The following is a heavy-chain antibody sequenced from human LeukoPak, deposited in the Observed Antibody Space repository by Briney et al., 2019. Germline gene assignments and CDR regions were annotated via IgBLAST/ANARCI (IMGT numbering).Heavy chain of an antibody. CDR2: IKSKSDGGTT. Sequence: GGFLRLSCAASGFTFNNAYISWVRQAPGKGLEWVGRIKSKSDGGTTDYAAPVKGRFTISRDDSKNTLYLQMNSLQTEDTAVYYCATGSTSRHLFDYWGQGTLVTVSS. CDR1: GFTFNNAY. CDR3: ATGSTSRHLFDY. J-gene: IGHJ4*02. V-gene: IGHV3-15*01.